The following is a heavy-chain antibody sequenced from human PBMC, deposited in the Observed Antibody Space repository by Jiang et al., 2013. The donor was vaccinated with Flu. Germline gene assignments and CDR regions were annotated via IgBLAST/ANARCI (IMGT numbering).Heavy chain of an antibody. CDR3: ARADCSGGTCYPIDY. CDR1: GGSISSYY. Sequence: TVSGGSISSYYWSWVRQPQEGTGLDWVYLLQWEHQLQPSLKSRVTISVDTSKNQFSLKVSAVTAADTAVYYCARADCSGGTCYPIDYWGQGTLVTVSS. J-gene: IGHJ4*02. D-gene: IGHD2-15*01. CDR2: LLQWEH. V-gene: IGHV4-59*01.